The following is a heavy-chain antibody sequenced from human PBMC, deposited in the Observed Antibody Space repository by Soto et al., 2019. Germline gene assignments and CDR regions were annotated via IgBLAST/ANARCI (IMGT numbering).Heavy chain of an antibody. Sequence: GESLKISCKGSGYSFTSYWIGWVRQMPGKGLEWMGIIYPGDSDTRYSPSFQGQVTISADKSISTAYLQWSSLKASDTAMYYCARLRRATIRSLFKDAFDIWGQGTMVTVSS. J-gene: IGHJ3*02. V-gene: IGHV5-51*01. D-gene: IGHD4-4*01. CDR2: IYPGDSDT. CDR3: ARLRRATIRSLFKDAFDI. CDR1: GYSFTSYW.